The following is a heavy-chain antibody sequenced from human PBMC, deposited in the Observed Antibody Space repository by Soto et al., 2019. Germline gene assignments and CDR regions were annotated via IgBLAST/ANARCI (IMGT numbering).Heavy chain of an antibody. CDR3: FAWVRRYFYYMHV. Sequence: QLQLQESGPGLVKPSETLSLIFSVSGDSISNSSYYWAWIRQPPGKGLEWIGSIYYSGATHYNSSIRFRVSIFEDTSMIQFSRTLSSVTAADAAVSYWFAWVRRYFYYMHVWGDGNTFTV. CDR2: IYYSGAT. CDR1: GDSISNSSYY. V-gene: IGHV4-39*01. J-gene: IGHJ6*03. D-gene: IGHD1-26*01.